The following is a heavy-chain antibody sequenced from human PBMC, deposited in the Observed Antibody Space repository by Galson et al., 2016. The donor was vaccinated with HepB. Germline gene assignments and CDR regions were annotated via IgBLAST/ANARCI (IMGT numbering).Heavy chain of an antibody. CDR1: GYTLTGLS. D-gene: IGHD4-17*01. V-gene: IGHV1-24*01. J-gene: IGHJ4*02. Sequence: SVKVSCKVSGYTLTGLSMHWVRQAPGKGLEWMGSFDPEDGETIYAQKFQGRVTMTEDTSTDTSYMELSSLTSDGTAVYYCARHTRRVLRFEFWGQGTLVTVSS. CDR3: ARHTRRVLRFEF. CDR2: FDPEDGET.